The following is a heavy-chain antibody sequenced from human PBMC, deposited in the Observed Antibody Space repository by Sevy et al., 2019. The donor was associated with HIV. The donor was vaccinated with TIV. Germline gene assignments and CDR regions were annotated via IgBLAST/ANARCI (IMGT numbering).Heavy chain of an antibody. J-gene: IGHJ6*02. Sequence: GGSLRLSCAASGFSLTTSDMHWVRQAPGKGLEWVAYVRNDGSNKYYADSVRDRFTSSRDSPKNTPYLQMNSLRDEDTAIYYCARGRKTTEEWLEELDYYYGLDVWGQGTTVTVSS. CDR3: ARGRKTTEEWLEELDYYYGLDV. CDR2: VRNDGSNK. D-gene: IGHD2-8*01. CDR1: GFSLTTSD. V-gene: IGHV3-30*02.